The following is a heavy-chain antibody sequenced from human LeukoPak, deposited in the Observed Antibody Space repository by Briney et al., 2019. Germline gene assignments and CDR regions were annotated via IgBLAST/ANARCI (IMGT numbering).Heavy chain of an antibody. V-gene: IGHV3-30*03. CDR2: ISYDGSNK. CDR1: GFTFSSYG. J-gene: IGHJ2*01. CDR3: ARRGGDGYNWVIDFDL. Sequence: GGSLRLSCAASGFTFSSYGMHWVRQAPGKGLEWVAVISYDGSNKYYADSVKGRFTISRDNSKNTLYLQMNSLRAEDTAVYYCARRGGDGYNWVIDFDLWGRGTLVTVSS. D-gene: IGHD5-24*01.